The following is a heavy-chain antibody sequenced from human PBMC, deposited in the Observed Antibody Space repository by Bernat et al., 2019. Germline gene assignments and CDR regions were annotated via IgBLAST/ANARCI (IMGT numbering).Heavy chain of an antibody. J-gene: IGHJ6*02. V-gene: IGHV3-33*01. CDR3: ARAGWVVLRYFDWLPAVGMDV. Sequence: QVQLVESGGGVVQPGRSLRLSCAASGFTFSSYGMHWVRQAPGKGLEWVAVIWYDGSNKYYADSVKGRFTISRDNSKNTLYLQMNSLGAEDTAVYYCARAGWVVLRYFDWLPAVGMDVWGQGTTVTVSS. CDR2: IWYDGSNK. CDR1: GFTFSSYG. D-gene: IGHD3-9*01.